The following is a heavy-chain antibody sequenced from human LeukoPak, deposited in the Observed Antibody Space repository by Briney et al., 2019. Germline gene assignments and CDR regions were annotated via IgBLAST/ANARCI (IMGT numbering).Heavy chain of an antibody. J-gene: IGHJ4*02. CDR2: TYYRSKWYN. D-gene: IGHD2-15*01. Sequence: PSQTLSLTCAISGDSVSNNTTVWHWIRQSPSRGLEWLGRTYYRSKWYNDYAVSVKSRITINPDTSKNHFSLQLTSVTPEDTAVYYCARGGSGFGYWGQGTLVTVSS. V-gene: IGHV6-1*01. CDR1: GDSVSNNTTV. CDR3: ARGGSGFGY.